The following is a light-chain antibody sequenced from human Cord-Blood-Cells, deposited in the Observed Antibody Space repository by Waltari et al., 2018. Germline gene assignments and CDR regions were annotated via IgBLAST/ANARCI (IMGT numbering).Light chain of an antibody. V-gene: IGKV1-39*01. CDR3: QQSYITPYS. J-gene: IGKJ2*03. CDR1: QSISSY. CDR2: AAS. Sequence: DIQMTQSPYSLSASVGDRVTITCRASQSISSYLNWYQQKPGKAPKLLFYAASSLQSGVPSRFSGSGSGTDFTLTISSLQPEDFATYYCQQSYITPYSFGQGTKLEIK.